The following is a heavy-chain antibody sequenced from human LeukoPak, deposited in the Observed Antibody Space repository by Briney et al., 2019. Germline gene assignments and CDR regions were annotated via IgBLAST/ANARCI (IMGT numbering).Heavy chain of an antibody. V-gene: IGHV1-18*01. CDR2: ISAYNGKT. CDR3: AREKGKIVVVPAAIGYYYYYMDV. D-gene: IGHD2-2*01. Sequence: ASVKVSCKASGYTFTSYGISGVRQARGQRGEGMGGISAYNGKTNYAQKLQGRVTMTTDTSTSTAYMELRSLRSDDTAVYYCAREKGKIVVVPAAIGYYYYYMDVWGKGTTVTVSS. CDR1: GYTFTSYG. J-gene: IGHJ6*03.